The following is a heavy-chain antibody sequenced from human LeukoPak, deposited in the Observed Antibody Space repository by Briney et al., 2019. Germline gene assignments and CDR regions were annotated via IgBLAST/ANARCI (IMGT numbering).Heavy chain of an antibody. CDR1: GFTFSSYW. CDR3: ARDPRRVDRFRFRDNHYYYGMDV. D-gene: IGHD2-21*01. CDR2: ISNDGSSA. V-gene: IGHV3-74*01. Sequence: PGGSLRLSCAASGFTFSSYWMHWVRQAPGKGLVWVSRISNDGSSANYADSVKGRFTISRDNAKNTLYLQMNSLRAEDTAVYYCARDPRRVDRFRFRDNHYYYGMDVWGQGTTVTVSS. J-gene: IGHJ6*02.